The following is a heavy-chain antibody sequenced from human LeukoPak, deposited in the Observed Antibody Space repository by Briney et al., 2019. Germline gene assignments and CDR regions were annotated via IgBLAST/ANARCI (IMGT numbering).Heavy chain of an antibody. CDR3: ARTKPTPYYSGSGYHFDY. V-gene: IGHV4-39*07. CDR1: GGSIRSSTHY. Sequence: PSETLSLTCSVSGGSIRSSTHYWGWIRQPPGEGLEWIGTIYYSGSTYYNPSLKSRVTMSVDTSKNQFSLKLSSVTAADTAVYYCARTKPTPYYSGSGYHFDYWGQGTLVTVSS. D-gene: IGHD3-10*01. J-gene: IGHJ4*02. CDR2: IYYSGST.